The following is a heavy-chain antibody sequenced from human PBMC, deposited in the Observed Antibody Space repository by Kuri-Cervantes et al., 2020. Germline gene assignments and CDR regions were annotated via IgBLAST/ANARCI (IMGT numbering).Heavy chain of an antibody. Sequence: ASVKVSCKAPGYTFTSYGISWVRQAPGQGLEWMGWISAYNGNTNYAQKFQGRVTMTRDTSISTAYMELSRLRSDDMAVYYCARDGSGYDCAGWFDPWGQGTLVTVSS. CDR1: GYTFTSYG. CDR2: ISAYNGNT. CDR3: ARDGSGYDCAGWFDP. V-gene: IGHV1-18*03. J-gene: IGHJ5*02. D-gene: IGHD5-12*01.